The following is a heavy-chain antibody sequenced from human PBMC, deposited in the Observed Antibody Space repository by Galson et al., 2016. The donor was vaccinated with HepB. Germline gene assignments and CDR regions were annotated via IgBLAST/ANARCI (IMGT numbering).Heavy chain of an antibody. CDR1: GFTFSSYA. V-gene: IGHV3-30*18. CDR3: AKDRLATVYYYYDMDV. D-gene: IGHD5-24*01. J-gene: IGHJ6*02. CDR2: ISYDGSRK. Sequence: SLRLSCAASGFTFSSYAMHWVRQAPGKGLEWVAVISYDGSRKNYADSVKGRFTISRDSSKNTLYLQLNSLRTEDTAVYYCAKDRLATVYYYYDMDVWGHGTTVTVSS.